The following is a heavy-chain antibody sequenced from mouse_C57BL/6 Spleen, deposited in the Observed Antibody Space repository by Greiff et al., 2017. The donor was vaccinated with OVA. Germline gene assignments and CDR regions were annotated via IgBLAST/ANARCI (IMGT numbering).Heavy chain of an antibody. J-gene: IGHJ2*01. D-gene: IGHD1-1*01. CDR3: ARTWRVGDFDY. CDR2: ISSGRSTI. CDR1: GFTFSDYG. V-gene: IGHV5-17*01. Sequence: EVQRVESGGGLVKPGGSLKLSCAASGFTFSDYGMHWVRQAPEKGLEWVAYISSGRSTIYSADTVKGRFTISRYNAKNTLFLQMTSLRSEDTAMYYCARTWRVGDFDYWGQGTTLTVSS.